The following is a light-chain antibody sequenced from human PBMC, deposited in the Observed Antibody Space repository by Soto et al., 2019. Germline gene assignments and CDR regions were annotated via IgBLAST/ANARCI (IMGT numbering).Light chain of an antibody. CDR2: DAS. CDR1: QSVCST. Sequence: ETVLTQSPATLSLSPGARATLSCRASQSVCSTLPWYQQKPGQAPRLLVYDASNLATGIPARFSGSGSGTEFTLTISSLKPEDFAVYYFQQRSNWRPSSTFGQGTRLEIK. CDR3: QQRSNWRPSST. V-gene: IGKV3-11*01. J-gene: IGKJ5*01.